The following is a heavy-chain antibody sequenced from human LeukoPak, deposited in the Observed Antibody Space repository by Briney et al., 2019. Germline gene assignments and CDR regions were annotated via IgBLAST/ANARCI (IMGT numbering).Heavy chain of an antibody. CDR1: GFTFSSYG. V-gene: IGHV3-33*01. CDR3: AAAILYYYGMDV. J-gene: IGHJ6*02. D-gene: IGHD2-2*02. CDR2: MWYDGSNK. Sequence: GGSLRLSCAASGFTFSSYGMHWVRQAPGKGLEWVAVMWYDGSNKYYADSVKGGFTISRDNSKNTLYLQMNSLRAEDTAVYYCAAAILYYYGMDVWGQGTTVTVSS.